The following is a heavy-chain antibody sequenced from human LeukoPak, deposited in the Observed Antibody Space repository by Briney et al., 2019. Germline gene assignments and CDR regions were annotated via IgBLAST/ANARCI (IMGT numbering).Heavy chain of an antibody. D-gene: IGHD1-26*01. CDR1: GGTFSSYA. CDR3: ARAGLDSGSYYNWFDP. CDR2: IIPIFGTA. V-gene: IGHV1-69*06. Sequence: SVKVSCKASGGTFSSYAISWMRQAPGQGLEWMGGIIPIFGTANYAQKFQGRVTITADKSTGTAYMELSSLRSEDTAVYFCARAGLDSGSYYNWFDPWGQGTLVTVSS. J-gene: IGHJ5*02.